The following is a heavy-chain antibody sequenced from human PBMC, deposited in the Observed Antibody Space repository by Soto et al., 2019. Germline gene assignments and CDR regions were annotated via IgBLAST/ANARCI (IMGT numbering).Heavy chain of an antibody. D-gene: IGHD6-19*01. CDR2: IYPGDSDT. CDR1: GYSFTSYW. CDR3: ARETSGWYGVYNY. J-gene: IGHJ4*02. Sequence: LGESLKISCKGSGYSFTSYWIGWVRQMPGKGLEWMGIIYPGDSDTRYSPSSQGQVTISADKSISTAYLQWSSLKASDTAMYYCARETSGWYGVYNYWGQGTLVTVSS. V-gene: IGHV5-51*01.